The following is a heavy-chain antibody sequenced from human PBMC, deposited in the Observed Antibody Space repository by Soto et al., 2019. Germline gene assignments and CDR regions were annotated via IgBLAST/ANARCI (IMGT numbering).Heavy chain of an antibody. D-gene: IGHD7-27*01. CDR3: ERGLTGRFDY. J-gene: IGHJ4*02. CDR1: GFTFSSYA. CDR2: ISGSGGSK. Sequence: EVQLLESGGGLVQPGGSLRLSCEASGFTFSSYAMSWVRQAPGKGLEWVSAISGSGGSKYYADSVKGRFTISRDTSKNTQYLQMNSLRAEDPAVYYCERGLTGRFDYWGQGTLVTVSS. V-gene: IGHV3-23*01.